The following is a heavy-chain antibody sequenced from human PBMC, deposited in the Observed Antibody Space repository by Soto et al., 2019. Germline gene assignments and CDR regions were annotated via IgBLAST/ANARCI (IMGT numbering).Heavy chain of an antibody. CDR2: FIPMFGTA. J-gene: IGHJ3*01. CDR1: GGTFSSLG. V-gene: IGHV1-69*01. D-gene: IGHD1-7*01. CDR3: ARDRSGPGNWNYDTFDL. Sequence: QVQLVQSGAEVKKPGSSVKVSCKASGGTFSSLGISWVRQGPRQGLEWLGGFIPMFGTANYPQKFQGRVTLSANDSTTTAYMELRSLTSEDTAVYFCARDRSGPGNWNYDTFDLWGQGTLVTVSS.